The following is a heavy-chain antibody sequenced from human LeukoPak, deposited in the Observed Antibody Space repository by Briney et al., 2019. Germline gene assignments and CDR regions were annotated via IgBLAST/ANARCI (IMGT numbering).Heavy chain of an antibody. CDR2: ISSSGSTI. CDR1: GFTFSSCE. J-gene: IGHJ6*04. D-gene: IGHD3-10*01. V-gene: IGHV3-48*03. CDR3: ARASITMVRGEDYGMDV. Sequence: PGGSLRLSCAASGFTFSSCEMNWVRQAPGKGLEWVSYISSSGSTIYYADSVKGRFTISRDNAKNSLYLQMNSLRAEDTAVYYCARASITMVRGEDYGMDVWGKGTTVTVSS.